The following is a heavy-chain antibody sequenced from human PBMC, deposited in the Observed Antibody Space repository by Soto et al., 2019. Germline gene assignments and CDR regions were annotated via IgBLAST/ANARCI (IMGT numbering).Heavy chain of an antibody. D-gene: IGHD3-22*01. J-gene: IGHJ3*02. CDR1: GGAIGGYY. CDR2: VSYSGST. CDR3: ASTDYYDSSGRAFDI. Sequence: PSETLSLTCSLSGGAIGGYYWSWIRQPPGKALEWIGYVSYSGSTDYHPSLKSRVSISIDTSKNQFSLKLSSVTAADTAVYYCASTDYYDSSGRAFDIWGQGTMVTVSS. V-gene: IGHV4-59*08.